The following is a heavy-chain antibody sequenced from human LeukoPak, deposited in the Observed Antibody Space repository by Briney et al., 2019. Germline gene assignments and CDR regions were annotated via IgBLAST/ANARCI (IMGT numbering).Heavy chain of an antibody. V-gene: IGHV5-51*01. CDR3: ARHIGDYDSSGYLDY. CDR2: IYPGDSDT. Sequence: GESLKISCKGSGYSFTSYWIGWVRQMPGKGLEWMGIIYPGDSDTRYSPSFQGQVTISADKSISTAYLQWSGLKASDTAMYYCARHIGDYDSSGYLDYWGQGTLVTVSS. D-gene: IGHD3-22*01. CDR1: GYSFTSYW. J-gene: IGHJ4*02.